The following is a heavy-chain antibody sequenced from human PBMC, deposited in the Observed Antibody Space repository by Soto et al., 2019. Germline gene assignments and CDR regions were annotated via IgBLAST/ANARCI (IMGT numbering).Heavy chain of an antibody. D-gene: IGHD6-19*01. Sequence: KPSETLSLTCTVSGGSVSSGSYYWSWIRQPPGKGLEWIGYIYYSGSTNYNPSLKSRVTISVDTSKNQFSLKLSSVTAADTAVYYCARDYSSGDLVGNYYYYGMDVWGQGTTVTVSS. V-gene: IGHV4-61*01. J-gene: IGHJ6*02. CDR2: IYYSGST. CDR1: GGSVSSGSYY. CDR3: ARDYSSGDLVGNYYYYGMDV.